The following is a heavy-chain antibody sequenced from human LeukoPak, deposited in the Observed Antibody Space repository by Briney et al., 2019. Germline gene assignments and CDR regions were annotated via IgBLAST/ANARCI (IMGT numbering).Heavy chain of an antibody. CDR3: VRRDTGWNYFDY. CDR2: IYSTGKN. Sequence: SETLSLTCAVSGGSINGHYWGWIRQHPGKGLQWIGDIYSTGKNNYNPSLKSRVTISLDTSKSHLSLNLTSVLAADTAIYYCVRRDTGWNYFDYWGQGILVTVSS. D-gene: IGHD6-19*01. CDR1: GGSINGHY. V-gene: IGHV4-4*08. J-gene: IGHJ4*02.